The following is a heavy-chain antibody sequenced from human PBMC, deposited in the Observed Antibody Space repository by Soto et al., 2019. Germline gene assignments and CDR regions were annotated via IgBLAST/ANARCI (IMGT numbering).Heavy chain of an antibody. CDR1: GFTFSSYW. J-gene: IGHJ4*02. V-gene: IGHV3-7*01. D-gene: IGHD5-12*01. CDR3: ARYPPGADISRKDYYFDY. Sequence: HPGGSLRLSCAASGFTFSSYWMSWVRQAPGKGLEWVANIKQDGSEKYYVDSVKGRFTISRDNAKNSLYLQMNSLRAEDTAVYYCARYPPGADISRKDYYFDYWGQGTLVTVSS. CDR2: IKQDGSEK.